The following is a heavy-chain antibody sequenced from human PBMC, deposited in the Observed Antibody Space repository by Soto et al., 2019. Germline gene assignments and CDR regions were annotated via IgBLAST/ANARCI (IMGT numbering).Heavy chain of an antibody. Sequence: ASVKVSCKASGYTFTGYYVHWVRQAPGQGLEWMGWINPNSGDTYLAQRFQGRVTMNRDTSIGTAYMELRGLTSDDTAEYYCARPLAGYYYYGMDVWGQGTTVTVSS. CDR1: GYTFTGYY. V-gene: IGHV1-2*02. CDR3: ARPLAGYYYYGMDV. J-gene: IGHJ6*02. CDR2: INPNSGDT.